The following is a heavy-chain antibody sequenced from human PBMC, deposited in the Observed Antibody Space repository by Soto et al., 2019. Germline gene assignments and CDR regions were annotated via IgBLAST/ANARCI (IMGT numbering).Heavy chain of an antibody. V-gene: IGHV1-69*01. D-gene: IGHD1-26*01. Sequence: QVQLVQSGAEVKKPGTSVKVSCEGSGGTFSNYAITWVRQAPGQGLEWLGGAIPVYGSTNYAQKFQGRVTITAGESATTTFMEVSSVRSDDTAVYYCARRGVANSRDAFDIWGQGTLVTVS. CDR1: GGTFSNYA. J-gene: IGHJ3*02. CDR3: ARRGVANSRDAFDI. CDR2: AIPVYGST.